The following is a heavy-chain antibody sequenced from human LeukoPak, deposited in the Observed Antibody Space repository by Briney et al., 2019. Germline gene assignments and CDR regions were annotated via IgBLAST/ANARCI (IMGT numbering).Heavy chain of an antibody. CDR1: GYTFTTYY. J-gene: IGHJ4*02. D-gene: IGHD6-13*01. V-gene: IGHV1-46*01. Sequence: ASVKVSCKASGYTFTTYYMHWVRQAPGQGLEWMGITNPSGGTTSYAQQFQGRVTMTRDTSTSTVYMELSSLSSEDTAVYFCARDWGQQLGRDCFDYWGQGTLVTVPS. CDR2: TNPSGGTT. CDR3: ARDWGQQLGRDCFDY.